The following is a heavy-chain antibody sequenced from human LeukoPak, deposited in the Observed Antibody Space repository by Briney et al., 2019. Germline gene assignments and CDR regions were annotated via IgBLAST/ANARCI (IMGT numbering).Heavy chain of an antibody. Sequence: PGGSLRLSCAASGFTFSTYAMSWVRQAPGKGLEWVSGISGSGGSTYYADSVKGRFTISRDNSKNTLYLHMNSLRAEDTAVYYCAKDETTVVTNVDYWGQGTLVTVSS. CDR2: ISGSGGST. CDR1: GFTFSTYA. CDR3: AKDETTVVTNVDY. V-gene: IGHV3-23*01. J-gene: IGHJ4*02. D-gene: IGHD4-23*01.